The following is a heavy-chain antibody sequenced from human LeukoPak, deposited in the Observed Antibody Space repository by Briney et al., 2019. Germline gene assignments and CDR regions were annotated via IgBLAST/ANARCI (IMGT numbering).Heavy chain of an antibody. Sequence: GGSLRLSCAASGFNFIDYSMTWVRQAPGKGLEWVSYIGISSGNTKYADSVKGRFTISRDKARNSLYLQMNSLRVGDTAVYYCARDHRYVFDNWGHGTLVTVSS. J-gene: IGHJ4*01. D-gene: IGHD5-12*01. V-gene: IGHV3-48*01. CDR2: IGISSGNT. CDR3: ARDHRYVFDN. CDR1: GFNFIDYS.